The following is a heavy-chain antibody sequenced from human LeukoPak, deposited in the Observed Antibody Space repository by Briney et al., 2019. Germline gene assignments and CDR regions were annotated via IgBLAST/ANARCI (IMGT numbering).Heavy chain of an antibody. CDR3: ARGGGGMITFGGVIVTPLAFDY. J-gene: IGHJ4*02. Sequence: SETLSLTCTVSGGSISSYYWSWIRQPPGKGLEWIGYIYYSGSTNYNPSLKSRVTISVDTSKNQFSLKLSSVTAADTAVYYCARGGGGMITFGGVIVTPLAFDYWGQGTLVTVSS. CDR2: IYYSGST. D-gene: IGHD3-16*02. V-gene: IGHV4-59*12. CDR1: GGSISSYY.